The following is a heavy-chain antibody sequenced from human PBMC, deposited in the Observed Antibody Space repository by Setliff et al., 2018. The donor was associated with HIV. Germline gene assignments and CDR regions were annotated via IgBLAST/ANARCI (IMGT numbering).Heavy chain of an antibody. J-gene: IGHJ4*02. D-gene: IGHD3-10*01. CDR2: VSHSGIT. Sequence: PSETLSLTCTVSGGSIPSNIYYWGWIRQAPGKGLEWIGSVSHSGITFYNPSLKSRVTISVDTSENQFSLKLSSVTAADTAVYYCARGMVRGLRWDSWGQGTLVTVSS. V-gene: IGHV4-39*01. CDR1: GGSIPSNIYY. CDR3: ARGMVRGLRWDS.